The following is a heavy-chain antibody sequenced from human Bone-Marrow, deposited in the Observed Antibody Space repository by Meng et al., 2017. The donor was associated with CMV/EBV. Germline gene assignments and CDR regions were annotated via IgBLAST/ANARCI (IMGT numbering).Heavy chain of an antibody. D-gene: IGHD3-3*01. CDR2: IRYDGSNK. CDR1: GFSFSSYG. V-gene: IGHV3-30*02. Sequence: GESLKISCAASGFSFSSYGMQRVRQAPGKGLEWVAFIRYDGSNKYYVDSVKGRFTISRDNSKNMLYLQMNSLRVADTAVYSCAKDDSAYFDFRSGYSTPPDYWGQGTLVTVSS. CDR3: AKDDSAYFDFRSGYSTPPDY. J-gene: IGHJ4*02.